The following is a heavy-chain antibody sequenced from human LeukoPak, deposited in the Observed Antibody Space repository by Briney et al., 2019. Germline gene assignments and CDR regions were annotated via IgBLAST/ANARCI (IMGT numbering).Heavy chain of an antibody. J-gene: IGHJ4*02. CDR3: ARPSYSGEDC. Sequence: KPSETLSLTCTVSGGSISSSSYYWGWIRQPPGKGLEWIGSIYYSGSTYYNPSLKSRVTISVDTSKNQFSLKLSSVTAADTAVYYCARPSYSGEDCWGQGTLVTVSS. CDR2: IYYSGST. V-gene: IGHV4-39*01. CDR1: GGSISSSSYY. D-gene: IGHD2-21*01.